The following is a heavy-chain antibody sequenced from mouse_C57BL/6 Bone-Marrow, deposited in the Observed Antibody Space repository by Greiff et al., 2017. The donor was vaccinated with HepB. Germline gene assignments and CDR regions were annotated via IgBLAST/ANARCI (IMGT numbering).Heavy chain of an antibody. CDR1: GYTFTSYW. CDR2: INPSNGGT. Sequence: QVQLKQSGTELVKPGASVKLSCKASGYTFTSYWMHWVKQRPGQGLEWIGNINPSNGGTNYNEKFKSKATLTVDKSSSTAYMQLSSLTSEDSAVYYCARSNGYYVRFDYWGQGTTLTVSS. J-gene: IGHJ2*01. D-gene: IGHD2-3*01. CDR3: ARSNGYYVRFDY. V-gene: IGHV1-53*01.